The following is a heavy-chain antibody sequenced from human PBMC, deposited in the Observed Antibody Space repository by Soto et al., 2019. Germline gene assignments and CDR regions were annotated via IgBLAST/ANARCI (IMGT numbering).Heavy chain of an antibody. J-gene: IGHJ4*02. Sequence: SVKVSCKASGGTFSSYAISWVRQAPGQGLEWMGGIIPIFGTANYAQKFQGRVTITADESTSTAYLQWATLKVSDTAMYYCARLSREFWSGPDYWGQGTLVTVSS. D-gene: IGHD3-3*01. CDR2: IIPIFGTA. CDR3: ARLSREFWSGPDY. CDR1: GGTFSSYA. V-gene: IGHV1-69*13.